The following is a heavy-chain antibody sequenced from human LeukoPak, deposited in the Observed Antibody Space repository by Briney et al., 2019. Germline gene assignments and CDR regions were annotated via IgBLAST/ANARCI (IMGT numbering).Heavy chain of an antibody. J-gene: IGHJ4*02. V-gene: IGHV4-4*07. CDR3: AREMNTYYYDSSGYYEADY. D-gene: IGHD3-22*01. Sequence: SETLSLTCNVSGASISDYYWSWIRQSAGKGLEWIGRIYAAETDFNPYLKSRLTMSIDTSTNQFSLKLSSVTAADTAVYYCAREMNTYYYDSSGYYEADYWGQGTLVTVSS. CDR1: GASISDYY. CDR2: IYAAET.